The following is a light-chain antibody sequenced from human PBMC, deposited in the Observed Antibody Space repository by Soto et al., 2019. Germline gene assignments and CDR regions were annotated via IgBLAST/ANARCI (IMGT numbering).Light chain of an antibody. V-gene: IGLV2-14*01. J-gene: IGLJ1*01. CDR1: SSDVGGYNY. Sequence: QSALTQPASVSGSPGQSITISCTGTSSDVGGYNYVSWYQQHPGKAPKLMIYEVSNRPSGVSNRFSGSKSGNTASLTISGRQAEDEADDYCSSYTRGTTLEGVFGTGTKLTVL. CDR3: SSYTRGTTLEGV. CDR2: EVS.